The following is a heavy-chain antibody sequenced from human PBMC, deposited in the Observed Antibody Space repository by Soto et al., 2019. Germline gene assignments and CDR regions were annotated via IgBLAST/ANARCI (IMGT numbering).Heavy chain of an antibody. J-gene: IGHJ4*02. CDR3: ARRPDYYGSGTSEFPDY. D-gene: IGHD3-10*01. CDR2: ISAYNGNT. Sequence: GAAVKVSCKASGYTFTSYGISWVRQAPGQGLEWMGWISAYNGNTNSAQKLQGRVTMTTDTSTSTAYMELRSLRSDDTAVYYCARRPDYYGSGTSEFPDYWGQGTLVTVSS. V-gene: IGHV1-18*01. CDR1: GYTFTSYG.